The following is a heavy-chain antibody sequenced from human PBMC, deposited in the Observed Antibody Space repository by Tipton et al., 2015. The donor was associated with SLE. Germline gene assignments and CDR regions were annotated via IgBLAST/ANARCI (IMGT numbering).Heavy chain of an antibody. CDR1: GGSISDDNYY. J-gene: IGHJ3*02. CDR3: ARTRDDSRGYYYDAAFDI. D-gene: IGHD3-22*01. Sequence: TLSLTCTVSGGSISDDNYYWGWIRQPPWKGLEWIGSINYSGSTYYNPSLKSLVTISVDTSKHQFSLKLSSVTAADTAVYYCARTRDDSRGYYYDAAFDIWGQGTMVTVSS. V-gene: IGHV4-39*01. CDR2: INYSGST.